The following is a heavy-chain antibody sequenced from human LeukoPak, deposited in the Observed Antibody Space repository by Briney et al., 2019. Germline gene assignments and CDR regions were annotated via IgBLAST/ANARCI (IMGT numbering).Heavy chain of an antibody. V-gene: IGHV3-30*02. CDR3: AKNPRTYCYDGSGIDY. CDR2: IRYDGSNK. D-gene: IGHD3-22*01. J-gene: IGHJ4*02. Sequence: GGSLRLSCAASGFTFSSYVMHWVRQAPGKGLEWVAFIRYDGSNKYYADSVKGRFTISRDDSKNTLYLPMNSLRAEDTAVYYCAKNPRTYCYDGSGIDYWGQGTLVTVSS. CDR1: GFTFSSYV.